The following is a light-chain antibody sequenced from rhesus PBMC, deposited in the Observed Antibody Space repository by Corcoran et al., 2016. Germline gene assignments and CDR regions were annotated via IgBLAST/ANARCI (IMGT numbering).Light chain of an antibody. V-gene: IGKV1-22*01. CDR3: LQYSSSPYS. CDR1: QGISSW. CDR2: TAT. J-gene: IGKJ2*01. Sequence: DIQMTQSPSSLSASVGDKVTITCRASQGISSWLAWYQQNPWKVPKLLIYTATSLQSGVPSRVSGSGSGTDFTLTISSLQPEDFSTYYCLQYSSSPYSFGQGTKWRAN.